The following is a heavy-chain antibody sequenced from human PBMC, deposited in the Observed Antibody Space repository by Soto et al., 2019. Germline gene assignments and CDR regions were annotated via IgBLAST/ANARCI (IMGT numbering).Heavy chain of an antibody. J-gene: IGHJ4*02. CDR2: IYYSGST. CDR1: GGSISSSSYY. Sequence: TSETLSLTCTVSGGSISSSSYYWGWIRQPPGKGLEWIGSIYYSGSTYYNPSLKSRVTISVDTSKNQFSLKLSSVTAADTAVYYCARQAGYGYIYFDYWGQGTLVTVSS. CDR3: ARQAGYGYIYFDY. V-gene: IGHV4-39*01. D-gene: IGHD5-18*01.